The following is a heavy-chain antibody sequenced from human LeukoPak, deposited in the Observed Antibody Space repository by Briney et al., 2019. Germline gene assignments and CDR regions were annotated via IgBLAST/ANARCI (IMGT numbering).Heavy chain of an antibody. V-gene: IGHV3-30*03. CDR2: ISYDGSNK. CDR1: GFTFSSYG. Sequence: PGGSLRLSCAASGFTFSSYGMHWVRQAPGKGLEWVAVISYDGSNKYYADSVKGRFTISRDNSKNTLYLQMNSLRAEDTAVYYCARSTGALGFDYWGQGTLVTVSS. D-gene: IGHD1-1*01. J-gene: IGHJ4*02. CDR3: ARSTGALGFDY.